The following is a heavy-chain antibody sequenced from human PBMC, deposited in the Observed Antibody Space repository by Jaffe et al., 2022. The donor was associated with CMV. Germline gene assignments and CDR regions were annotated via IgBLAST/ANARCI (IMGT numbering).Heavy chain of an antibody. J-gene: IGHJ3*02. V-gene: IGHV4-4*07. CDR1: GGSISSYY. CDR3: ARTDLRITMIVVVNAFDI. CDR2: IYTSGST. Sequence: QVQLQESGPGLVKPSETLSLTCTVSGGSISSYYWSWIRQPAGKGLEWIGRIYTSGSTNYNPSLKSRVTMSVDTSKNQFSLKLSSVTAADTAVYYCARTDLRITMIVVVNAFDIWGQGTMVTVSS. D-gene: IGHD3-22*01.